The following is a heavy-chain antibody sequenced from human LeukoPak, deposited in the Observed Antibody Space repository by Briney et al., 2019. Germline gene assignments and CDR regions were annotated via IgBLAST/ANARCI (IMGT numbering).Heavy chain of an antibody. CDR3: ARVVNSGSYFYFDY. V-gene: IGHV4-38-2*02. J-gene: IGHJ4*02. D-gene: IGHD3-10*01. CDR1: GYSFSSSNF. CDR2: FYHSGDT. Sequence: SETLSLTCTVSGYSFSSSNFWGWIRQPPGKGLEWIGSFYHSGDTYYNPSLRSRLTISVDTSNNQFSLKLNSVTAADTAVYYCARVVNSGSYFYFDYWGQGTLVTVSS.